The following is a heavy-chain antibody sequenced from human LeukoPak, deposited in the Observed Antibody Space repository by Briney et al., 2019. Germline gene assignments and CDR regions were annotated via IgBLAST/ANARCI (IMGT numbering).Heavy chain of an antibody. D-gene: IGHD3-10*01. Sequence: SETLSLTCTVSGGSISSGSYYWSWIRQPAGKGLEWIGRIYTSGSTNYNPSLKSRVTISVDTSKNQFSLKLSSVTAADTAVYYCARSLTRTSGSYYSYWGQGILVTVSS. CDR3: ARSLTRTSGSYYSY. CDR2: IYTSGST. V-gene: IGHV4-61*02. J-gene: IGHJ4*02. CDR1: GGSISSGSYY.